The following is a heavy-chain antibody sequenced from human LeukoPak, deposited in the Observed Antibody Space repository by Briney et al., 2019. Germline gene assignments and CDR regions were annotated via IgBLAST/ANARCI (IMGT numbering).Heavy chain of an antibody. Sequence: GGSLRLSCAASGFTFSSYAMSWVRQAPGKGLEWVSAISGSGGSTYYADSVKGRFTISRDNSKNTLDLQMNSLRAEDTAVYYCPKVPHYDIWPGLLVDYWGQGTWSPSPQ. J-gene: IGHJ4*02. CDR1: GFTFSSYA. D-gene: IGHD3-9*01. CDR2: ISGSGGST. CDR3: PKVPHYDIWPGLLVDY. V-gene: IGHV3-23*01.